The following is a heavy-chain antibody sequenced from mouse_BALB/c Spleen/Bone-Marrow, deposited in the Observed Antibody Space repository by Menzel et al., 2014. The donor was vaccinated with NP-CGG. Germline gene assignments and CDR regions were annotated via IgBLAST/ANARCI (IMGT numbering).Heavy chain of an antibody. Sequence: EVKLMESGGGLVQPGGSLNLACVASGFDFGRYWMSWARQAPGKGLEWIGEINPGSSTINCSPSLKDKFIMSRDNAKNTLYLQMRKVRSEDTALYYCARLGYYGYHDNWGQGTTLTVSS. V-gene: IGHV4-2*02. CDR2: INPGSSTI. D-gene: IGHD1-2*01. CDR1: GFDFGRYW. J-gene: IGHJ2*01. CDR3: ARLGYYGYHDN.